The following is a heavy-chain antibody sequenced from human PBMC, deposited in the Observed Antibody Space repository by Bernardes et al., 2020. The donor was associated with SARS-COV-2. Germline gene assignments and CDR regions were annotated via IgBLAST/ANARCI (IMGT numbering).Heavy chain of an antibody. V-gene: IGHV3-74*01. CDR2: INTDGSST. D-gene: IGHD5-12*01. CDR1: GFTLSGYC. CDR3: GREEYGGYGLDA. Sequence: GVSLRLSCAASGFTLSGYCMHWVRQAPGKGLVLFSRINTDGSSTTYADSVKGRFTISRDNAKNTLYMQMNSLRAEDTGVYYCGREEYGGYGLDAWGQGTLVTDSS. J-gene: IGHJ5*02.